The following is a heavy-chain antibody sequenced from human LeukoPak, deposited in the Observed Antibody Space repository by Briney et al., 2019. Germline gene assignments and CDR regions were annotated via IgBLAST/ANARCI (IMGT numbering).Heavy chain of an antibody. CDR2: FDPEDGET. CDR1: GYTLTELS. Sequence: GASVKVSCKVSGYTLTELSMHWVRQAPGKGLEWMGGFDPEDGETIYAQKFQGRVTMTEDTSTDTAYMELSSLRSEDTAVYYCATVVAAAGLAYYYYGMDVWGQGTTVTVSS. D-gene: IGHD6-13*01. CDR3: ATVVAAAGLAYYYYGMDV. V-gene: IGHV1-24*01. J-gene: IGHJ6*02.